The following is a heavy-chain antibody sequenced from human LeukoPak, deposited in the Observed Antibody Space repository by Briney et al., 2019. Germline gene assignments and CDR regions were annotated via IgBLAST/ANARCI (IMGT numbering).Heavy chain of an antibody. V-gene: IGHV1-2*02. D-gene: IGHD2-15*01. J-gene: IGHJ4*02. Sequence: ASVKVSCKASGYTFTGYYMHWVRQAPGQGLEWMGWINPNSGGTNYAQKFQGRVTMSRDTSISTAYTDLSSLTSDDTAVHYCARDLGELGHCSGGSCYQVGYWGQGTLVTVSS. CDR2: INPNSGGT. CDR3: ARDLGELGHCSGGSCYQVGY. CDR1: GYTFTGYY.